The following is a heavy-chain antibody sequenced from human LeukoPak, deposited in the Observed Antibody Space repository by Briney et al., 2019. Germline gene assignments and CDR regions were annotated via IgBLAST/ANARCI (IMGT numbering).Heavy chain of an antibody. CDR3: VTYNWEYEADY. D-gene: IGHD1-20*01. CDR2: ISGDGRNT. CDR1: GFTFRNYW. V-gene: IGHV3-74*01. Sequence: GGSLRLSCAASGFTFRNYWLYWVRRVPGKGLVWVSRISGDGRNTDYADSVRGRFTVSRDNAKSTLYLQMNSLRADDTATYYCVTYNWEYEADYWGQGTLVTVSS. J-gene: IGHJ4*02.